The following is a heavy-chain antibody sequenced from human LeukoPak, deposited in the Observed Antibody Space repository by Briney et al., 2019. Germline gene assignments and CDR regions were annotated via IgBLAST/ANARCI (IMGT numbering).Heavy chain of an antibody. Sequence: ASVKVSCKASGYTFTSYGISWVRQAPGQGLEWMGWISAYNGNTNYAQKLQGRVTMTTDTSTSTAYMELSSLRSEDTAVYYCARDRGLQYYDSSGPFDYWGQGTLVTVSS. J-gene: IGHJ4*02. V-gene: IGHV1-18*01. D-gene: IGHD3-22*01. CDR3: ARDRGLQYYDSSGPFDY. CDR1: GYTFTSYG. CDR2: ISAYNGNT.